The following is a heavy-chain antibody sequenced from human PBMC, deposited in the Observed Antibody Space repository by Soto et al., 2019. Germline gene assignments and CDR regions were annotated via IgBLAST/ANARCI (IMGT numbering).Heavy chain of an antibody. CDR1: GFSFSDYA. CDR2: ISESGGST. V-gene: IGHV3-23*01. Sequence: LRLSCAASGFSFSDYAMSWVRQAPGKGLEWASAISESGGSTHYADSVRGRFTVSRDNSKNSLSLRMNSLRDEDTAVYFCAKRSPYSSGWYSPIFDYWGQGALVTVSS. D-gene: IGHD6-13*01. CDR3: AKRSPYSSGWYSPIFDY. J-gene: IGHJ4*02.